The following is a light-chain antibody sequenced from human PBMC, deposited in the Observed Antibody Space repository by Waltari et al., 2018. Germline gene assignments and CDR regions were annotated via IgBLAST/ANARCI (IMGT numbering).Light chain of an antibody. J-gene: IGLJ2*01. V-gene: IGLV2-23*01. Sequence: QSALTQPASVYGPPGQSITIFCTGTSSDVGSYNLVSWYQTHPGKAPKLIIYEGNKWPSWASIRFACSKSGNTASLTISVLQAEDEADYYCSSYAGGNTYVIFGGGTKLTVL. CDR1: SSDVGSYNL. CDR3: SSYAGGNTYVI. CDR2: EGN.